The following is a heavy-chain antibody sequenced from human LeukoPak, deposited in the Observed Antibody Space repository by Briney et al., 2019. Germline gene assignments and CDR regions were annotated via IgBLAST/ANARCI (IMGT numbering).Heavy chain of an antibody. J-gene: IGHJ3*01. CDR1: GYSFANSW. CDR3: ARRGASLPLFHDAFDL. Sequence: GESLKISGKGSGYSFANSWSGGVRQMPGRGREWGGLIVTDEFIIRYTPSLKAESPISADKAISTVYLQWSSLKASDPATYYCARRGASLPLFHDAFDLWGPGTMVTVPS. D-gene: IGHD3-10*02. V-gene: IGHV5-51*01. CDR2: IVTDEFII.